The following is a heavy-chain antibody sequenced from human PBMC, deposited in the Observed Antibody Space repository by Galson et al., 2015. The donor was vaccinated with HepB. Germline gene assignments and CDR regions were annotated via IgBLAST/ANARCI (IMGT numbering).Heavy chain of an antibody. D-gene: IGHD5-12*01. V-gene: IGHV3-9*01. CDR3: AKDMGSGYGGVDV. CDR1: GFTFDHYA. Sequence: SLRLSCAASGFTFDHYAMHWVRQVPGQGLEWVSGITWNSGTIGYADSVKGRFTISRDNAKKSLYLQMNSLRTEDTALYYCAKDMGSGYGGVDVWGQGTTVTVSS. J-gene: IGHJ6*02. CDR2: ITWNSGTI.